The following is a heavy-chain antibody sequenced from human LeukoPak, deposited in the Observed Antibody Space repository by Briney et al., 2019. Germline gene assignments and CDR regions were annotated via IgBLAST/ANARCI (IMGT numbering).Heavy chain of an antibody. V-gene: IGHV3-23*01. J-gene: IGHJ4*02. D-gene: IGHD4-17*01. CDR2: ISGSGGST. CDR1: GFTFSSYA. CDR3: AKGRTVTTYPYFDY. Sequence: GGSLRLSCAASGFTFSSYAMSWVRQAPGKGLEWVSAISGSGGSTYYADSVKGRFTISRDNSKNTLYPQMNSLRAEDTAVYYCAKGRTVTTYPYFDYWGQGTLVTVSS.